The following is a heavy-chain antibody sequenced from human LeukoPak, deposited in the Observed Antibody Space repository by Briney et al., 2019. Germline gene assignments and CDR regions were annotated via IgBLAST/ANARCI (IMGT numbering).Heavy chain of an antibody. CDR1: GGSISSSGYS. CDR3: ARAVRSCSATRCISINSFDY. V-gene: IGHV4-30-2*01. CDR2: IYHSGST. Sequence: SQTLSLTCAVSGGSISSSGYSWSWIRQPPGKGLEWIGYIYHSGSTYYNPSLKSRVTISVDRSKNQFPLKLSSVTAADTAVYYCARAVRSCSATRCISINSFDYWGQGTLVAVSS. J-gene: IGHJ4*02. D-gene: IGHD2-15*01.